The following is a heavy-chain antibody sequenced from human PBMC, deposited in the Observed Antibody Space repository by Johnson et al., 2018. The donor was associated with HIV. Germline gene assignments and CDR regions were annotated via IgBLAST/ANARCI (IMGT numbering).Heavy chain of an antibody. CDR3: ARDFMYAFDI. Sequence: QMQLVESGGGVVQPGRSLRLSCAASGFTFSSYAMHWVRQAPGKGLEWVAVISYDGSNKYYADSVKGRFTISRDNSKNTLYLQMNSLRAEDTAVYYCARDFMYAFDIWGQGTMVTVSS. V-gene: IGHV3-30*04. D-gene: IGHD3-10*02. CDR1: GFTFSSYA. CDR2: ISYDGSNK. J-gene: IGHJ3*02.